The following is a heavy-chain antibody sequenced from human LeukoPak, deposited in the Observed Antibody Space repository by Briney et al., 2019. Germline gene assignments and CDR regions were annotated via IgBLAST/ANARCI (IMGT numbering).Heavy chain of an antibody. J-gene: IGHJ4*02. CDR2: INHSGST. D-gene: IGHD3-16*02. V-gene: IGHV4-34*01. Sequence: PSETLSLTCAVYGGSFSGYYWSWIRQPPGKGLEWIGEINHSGSTNYNPSLKSQVTISVDTSKNQFSLKPSAVTAADTAVYYCARGREHDYVWGSYRPPIFDYWGQGTLVTVSS. CDR3: ARGREHDYVWGSYRPPIFDY. CDR1: GGSFSGYY.